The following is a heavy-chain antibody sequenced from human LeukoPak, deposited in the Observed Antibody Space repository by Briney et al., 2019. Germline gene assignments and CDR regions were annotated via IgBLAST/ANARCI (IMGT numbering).Heavy chain of an antibody. CDR1: GYTFTGYY. CDR3: ARGSSSWDYFDY. J-gene: IGHJ4*02. V-gene: IGHV1-2*02. D-gene: IGHD6-13*01. Sequence: ASVKVSCKVSGYTFTGYYIHWVRQAPGQGLERMGWINPDTGGPYYAQKFQGRVTMTRDTSISTAYMELSRLKSDDTAVYYCARGSSSWDYFDYWGRGTLVTVSS. CDR2: INPDTGGP.